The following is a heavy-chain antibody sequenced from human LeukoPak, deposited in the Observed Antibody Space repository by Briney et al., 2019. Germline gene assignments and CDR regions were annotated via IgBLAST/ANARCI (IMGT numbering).Heavy chain of an antibody. D-gene: IGHD3-10*01. CDR2: IYTSGST. CDR3: ARDSNSGSRDY. Sequence: PSETLSLTCTVSGGSTSSYYWSWFRQPAGKGLEWIGRIYTSGSTNYNPSLKSRVTMSVDTSKNQFSLKLSSVTAADTAVYYCARDSNSGSRDYWGQGTLVTVSS. J-gene: IGHJ4*02. CDR1: GGSTSSYY. V-gene: IGHV4-4*07.